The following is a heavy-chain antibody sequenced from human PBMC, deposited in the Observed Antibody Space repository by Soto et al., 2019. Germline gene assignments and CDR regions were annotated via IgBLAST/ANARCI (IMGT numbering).Heavy chain of an antibody. CDR3: ARILHYVFFTGYPSYMDV. CDR1: GGSISSYY. Sequence: ETLSLTCTVSGGSISSYYWSWIRQPPGKGLEWIGYIYYSGSTNYNPSLKSRVTISVDTSKNQFSLKLSSVTAADTAVYYCARILHYVFFTGYPSYMDVRSQGTTLTVSS. CDR2: IYYSGST. D-gene: IGHD3-9*01. V-gene: IGHV4-59*01. J-gene: IGHJ6*03.